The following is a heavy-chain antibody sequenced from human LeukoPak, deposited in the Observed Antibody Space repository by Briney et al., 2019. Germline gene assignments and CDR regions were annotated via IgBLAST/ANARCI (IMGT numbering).Heavy chain of an antibody. CDR3: ARDPGYYDSSGYPVFGY. D-gene: IGHD3-22*01. Sequence: ASVKVSCKASGYTFTGYYMHWVRQAPGQGLEWMGWINPNSGGTNYAQKFQGRVTMTRDTSISTAYMELSRLRSDDTAVYYCARDPGYYDSSGYPVFGYWGQGTLVTVPS. CDR2: INPNSGGT. V-gene: IGHV1-2*02. CDR1: GYTFTGYY. J-gene: IGHJ4*02.